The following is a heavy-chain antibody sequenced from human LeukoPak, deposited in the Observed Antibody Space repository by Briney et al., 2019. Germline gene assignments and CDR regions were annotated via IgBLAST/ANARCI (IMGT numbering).Heavy chain of an antibody. CDR3: AKERVVVVAATINWFDP. D-gene: IGHD2-15*01. J-gene: IGHJ5*02. CDR1: GFTFSSYG. Sequence: GGSLRLSCAASGFTFSSYGMHWVRQAPGKGLEWVAVIWYDGSNKYYADSVKGRFTISRDNSKNTLYLQMNSLRAEDTAVYYCAKERVVVVAATINWFDPWGQGTLVTVSS. V-gene: IGHV3-30*02. CDR2: IWYDGSNK.